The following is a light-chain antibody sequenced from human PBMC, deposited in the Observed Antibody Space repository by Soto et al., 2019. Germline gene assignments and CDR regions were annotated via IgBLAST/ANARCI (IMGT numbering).Light chain of an antibody. Sequence: EIVLTQSPATLSLSPGERATLSCRASRSVSSFLAWYQQKPGQAPRLLIYEASNRATGIPARFSGSGSGTDFPRTISSLEPEDFAVYYCQQRSDWPLWTFGQGTKVEIK. J-gene: IGKJ1*01. CDR1: RSVSSF. CDR2: EAS. CDR3: QQRSDWPLWT. V-gene: IGKV3-11*01.